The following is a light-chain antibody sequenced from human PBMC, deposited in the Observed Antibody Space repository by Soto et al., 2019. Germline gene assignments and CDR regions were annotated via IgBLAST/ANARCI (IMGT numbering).Light chain of an antibody. Sequence: EIVLTQSPGTLSLSPGERATLSCRASQSVRSSYFAWYQQKPGQAPRLLIFGASTRAPGIPDRFSGSGSGTDFTLTISKLEPKDFALFYCQQYGNSPLTLGGWPKVDI. V-gene: IGKV3-20*01. J-gene: IGKJ4*01. CDR2: GAS. CDR1: QSVRSSY. CDR3: QQYGNSPLT.